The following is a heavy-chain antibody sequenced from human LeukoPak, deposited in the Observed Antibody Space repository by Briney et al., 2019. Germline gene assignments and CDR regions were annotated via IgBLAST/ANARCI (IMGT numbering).Heavy chain of an antibody. CDR3: AKGTTVVTPTLDY. CDR1: GFTFSSYG. J-gene: IGHJ4*02. D-gene: IGHD4-23*01. V-gene: IGHV3-23*01. Sequence: PGGSLRLSCAASGFTFSSYGMSWVRQAPGKGLEWVSAISGSGGSTYYADTVKGRFTISRDNSKNTLYLQMNSLRAEDTAVYYCAKGTTVVTPTLDYWGQGTLVTVSS. CDR2: ISGSGGST.